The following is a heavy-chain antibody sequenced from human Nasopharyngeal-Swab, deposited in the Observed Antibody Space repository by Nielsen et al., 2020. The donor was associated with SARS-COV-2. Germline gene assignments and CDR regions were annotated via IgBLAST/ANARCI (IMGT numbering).Heavy chain of an antibody. CDR1: GFTVSSNY. CDR3: AKDPTTVITHWYFDL. CDR2: IYSGGST. J-gene: IGHJ2*01. Sequence: GGSLRLSCAASGFTVSSNYMSWVRQAPGKGLEWVSVIYSGGSTYYADSVKGRFTISRDNSKNTLYLQMNSLRAEDTAVYYCAKDPTTVITHWYFDLWGRGTLVTVSS. V-gene: IGHV3-53*01. D-gene: IGHD4-17*01.